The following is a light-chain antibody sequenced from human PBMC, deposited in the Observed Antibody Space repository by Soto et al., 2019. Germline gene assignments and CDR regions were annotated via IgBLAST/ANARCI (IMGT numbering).Light chain of an antibody. V-gene: IGKV3-20*01. CDR2: GAS. J-gene: IGKJ1*01. Sequence: EIVLTQSPGTLPLSPGERATLSCRASQSVSSSYLAWYQQKPGQAPSLLIYGASSRDTGIPDRFSGSGSGTDFTLTISRLEPEDFAVYYCQQYGSSPGTFGQGTKVEI. CDR3: QQYGSSPGT. CDR1: QSVSSSY.